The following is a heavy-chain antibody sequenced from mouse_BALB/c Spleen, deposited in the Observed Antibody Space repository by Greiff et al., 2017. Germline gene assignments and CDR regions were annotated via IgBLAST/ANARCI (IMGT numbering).Heavy chain of an antibody. V-gene: IGHV14-4*02. CDR3: NGIYYDDDGFAY. CDR1: GFNIKDYY. D-gene: IGHD2-4*01. J-gene: IGHJ3*01. CDR2: IDPENGDT. Sequence: EVQLQQSGAELVRSGASVKLSCTASGFNIKDYYMHWVKQRPEQGLEWIGWIDPENGDTEYAPKFQGKATMTADTSSNTAYLQLSSLTSEDTAVYYCNGIYYDDDGFAYWGQGTLVTVSA.